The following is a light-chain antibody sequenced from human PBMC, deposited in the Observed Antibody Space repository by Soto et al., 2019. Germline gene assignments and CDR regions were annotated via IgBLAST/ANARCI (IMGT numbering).Light chain of an antibody. Sequence: MVFTQSPPTVSVSPGVRVTLPFWASQNIYSIVGWYQQRPGQARRLIMDRASGRPTGIPARFRGSGSGTVFTLTISSLQSEDFATYYWQQYHALWTFGRGTKVDI. CDR1: QNIYSI. V-gene: IGKV3-15*01. J-gene: IGKJ1*01. CDR3: QQYHALWT. CDR2: RAS.